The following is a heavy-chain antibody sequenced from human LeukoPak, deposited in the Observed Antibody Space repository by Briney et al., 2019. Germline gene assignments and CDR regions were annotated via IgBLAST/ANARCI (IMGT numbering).Heavy chain of an antibody. CDR3: ARDGDPHGTWYMDV. CDR1: GFTFSAYW. Sequence: PGGSLRLSCAASGFTFSAYWMHWVRQAPGKGLVGVSRINSDGSSTSYADPVKGRFTISRDNAKNTLYLQMNSLRAEDTAVYYCARDGDPHGTWYMDVWGKGTTVTVSS. CDR2: INSDGSST. J-gene: IGHJ6*03. D-gene: IGHD4-17*01. V-gene: IGHV3-74*01.